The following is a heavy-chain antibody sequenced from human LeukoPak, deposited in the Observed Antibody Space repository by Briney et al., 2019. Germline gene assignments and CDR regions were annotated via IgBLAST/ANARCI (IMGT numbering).Heavy chain of an antibody. CDR1: GLTLSNYW. CDR2: IKQDGSEK. Sequence: GGSLRLSCAASGLTLSNYWMTWVRQAPGKGPEWVANIKQDGSEKNYEDSVKGRFTISRDNAKNSLYLQMNSLRAEDTAVYYCARDAGYYDSSGHPYWGQGTLVTVSS. D-gene: IGHD3-22*01. J-gene: IGHJ4*02. CDR3: ARDAGYYDSSGHPY. V-gene: IGHV3-7*01.